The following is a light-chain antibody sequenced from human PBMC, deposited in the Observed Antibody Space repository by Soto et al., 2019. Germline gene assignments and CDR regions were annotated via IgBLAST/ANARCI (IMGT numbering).Light chain of an antibody. CDR2: HAS. V-gene: IGKV1-12*01. J-gene: IGKJ2*01. CDR1: QDIGDW. Sequence: IQMTQSPSTVSASVGDGINISCRAAQDIGDWLAWYQQRPGKAPKLLIFHASTLHSGVPPRFSGTRSGTIVTLTVSALQPEDFATYYWQQGKTFPYLVGQGTRLET. CDR3: QQGKTFPYL.